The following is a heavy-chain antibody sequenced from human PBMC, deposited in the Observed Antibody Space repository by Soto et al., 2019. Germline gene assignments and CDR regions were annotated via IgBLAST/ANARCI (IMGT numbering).Heavy chain of an antibody. J-gene: IGHJ5*02. V-gene: IGHV1-8*01. CDR2: MNPNSGNT. CDR1: GYTFTSYD. Sequence: QVQLVQSGAEVKKPGASVKVSCQASGYTFTSYDINWVRQATGQGLEWMGWMNPNSGNTGYAQTFQGRVTMTRNTSIGTAYKQLSSLRSDDTAVDFCAREVVVWFDPWGQGTRVSVSS. D-gene: IGHD2-15*01. CDR3: AREVVVWFDP.